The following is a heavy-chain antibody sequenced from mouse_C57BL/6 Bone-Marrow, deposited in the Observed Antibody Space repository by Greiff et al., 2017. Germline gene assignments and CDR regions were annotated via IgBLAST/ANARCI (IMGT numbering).Heavy chain of an antibody. CDR2: IYPRSGNT. CDR3: ARRTLYYGNASTIYYAMDY. V-gene: IGHV1-81*01. J-gene: IGHJ4*01. Sequence: QVQLKQSGAELARPGASVKLSCKASGYTFTSYGISWVKQRTGQGLEWIGEIYPRSGNTYYNEKFKGKATLTADKSSSTAYMELRSLTSEDSAVYFCARRTLYYGNASTIYYAMDYWGQGTSVTVSS. CDR1: GYTFTSYG. D-gene: IGHD2-1*01.